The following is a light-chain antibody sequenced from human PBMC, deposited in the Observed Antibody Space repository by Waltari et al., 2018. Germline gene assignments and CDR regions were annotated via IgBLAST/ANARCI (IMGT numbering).Light chain of an antibody. V-gene: IGLV2-14*03. CDR3: SSYTGSNTWV. CDR2: DVS. CDR1: RSDVGGYNY. Sequence: QSALTQPASVSGSPGQSITISCTGTRSDVGGYNYVSWYQQHPGKAPKLIIYDVSERPSGVSNRFSCSKSGNTASLTVSGLQAEDEADYFCSSYTGSNTWVFGGGTKLTVL. J-gene: IGLJ3*02.